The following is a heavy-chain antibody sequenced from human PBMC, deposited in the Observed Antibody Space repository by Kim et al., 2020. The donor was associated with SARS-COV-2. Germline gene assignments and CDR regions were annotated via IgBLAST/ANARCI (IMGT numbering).Heavy chain of an antibody. CDR3: ARGQQWPPGVSDI. CDR2: IGQDGSER. Sequence: GGSLRLSCTASGFSFSTYWMSWVRQAPGKGLEWVAYIGQDGSERHYVDPVKGRFTISRDNTENSLYLQMNSLRDEDTGVYYCARGQQWPPGVSDIWGQGTTVTVS. V-gene: IGHV3-7*04. D-gene: IGHD6-19*01. J-gene: IGHJ3*02. CDR1: GFSFSTYW.